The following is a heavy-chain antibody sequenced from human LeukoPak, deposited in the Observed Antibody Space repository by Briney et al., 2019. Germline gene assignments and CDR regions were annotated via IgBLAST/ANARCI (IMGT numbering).Heavy chain of an antibody. D-gene: IGHD3-3*01. J-gene: IGHJ6*03. CDR2: ISSSSYI. V-gene: IGHV3-21*01. Sequence: TGGSLRLSCAASGFTFSSYSMNWVRQAPGKGLEWVSSISSSSYIYYADSVKGRFTISRDNAKNSLYLQMNSLRAEDTAVYYCARVFADLVYYYYYYMDVWGKGTTVTVSS. CDR1: GFTFSSYS. CDR3: ARVFADLVYYYYYYMDV.